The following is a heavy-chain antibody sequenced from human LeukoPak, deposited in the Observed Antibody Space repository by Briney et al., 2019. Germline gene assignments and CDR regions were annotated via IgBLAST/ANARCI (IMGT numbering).Heavy chain of an antibody. J-gene: IGHJ4*02. CDR2: IKEDGSVK. Sequence: GESLTLSCAASGFTFATYWMHWVRQAPGKGLEWVANIKEDGSVKNYVGSVKGRFTISRDNAKNSLYLQMNSLRAEDTAVYYCMKGSPLGDHWGQGILVTVSS. D-gene: IGHD2-15*01. V-gene: IGHV3-7*03. CDR1: GFTFATYW. CDR3: MKGSPLGDH.